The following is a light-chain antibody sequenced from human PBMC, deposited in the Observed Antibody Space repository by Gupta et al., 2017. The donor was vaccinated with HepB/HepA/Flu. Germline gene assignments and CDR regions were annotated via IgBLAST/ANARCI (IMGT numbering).Light chain of an antibody. V-gene: IGLV4-69*01. Sequence: QLVLTQSPSASASPGASVKLTCTLSRGHSSYAIAWHQQQPEKGPRYLMKLTSDGSHSKGDGIPDRFSGSSSGAERYLTISSLQSEDEAEYYCQTGGTGIDVVFGGGTKLTVL. CDR1: RGHSSYA. CDR3: QTGGTGIDVV. J-gene: IGLJ2*01. CDR2: LTSDGSH.